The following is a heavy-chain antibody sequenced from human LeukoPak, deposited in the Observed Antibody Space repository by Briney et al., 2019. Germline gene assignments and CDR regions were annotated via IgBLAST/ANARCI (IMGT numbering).Heavy chain of an antibody. CDR1: GYTFTGYY. CDR3: ARAPCTIFGVVIRRWGQGYMDV. CDR2: INPNSGGT. V-gene: IGHV1-2*02. J-gene: IGHJ6*03. D-gene: IGHD3-3*01. Sequence: VASVKVSCKASGYTFTGYYMHWVRQAPGQGLEWMGWINPNSGGTNYAQKFQGRVTMTRDTSISTAYMELSRLRSDDTAVYYCARAPCTIFGVVIRRWGQGYMDVWGKGTTVTVSS.